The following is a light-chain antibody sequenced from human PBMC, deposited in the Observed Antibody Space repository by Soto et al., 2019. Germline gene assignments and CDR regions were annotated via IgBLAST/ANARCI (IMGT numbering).Light chain of an antibody. V-gene: IGLV3-21*02. CDR2: DDS. CDR3: EVWDSSSDHVV. CDR1: NIGSKS. Sequence: SYELTQPPSVSVSPGQTARITCGGTNIGSKSVHWYQQKPGQAPVLVVYDDSDRPSGIPERFSGSNSGNTATLTISRVEAGDEADYYCEVWDSSSDHVVFGGGTKDTVL. J-gene: IGLJ2*01.